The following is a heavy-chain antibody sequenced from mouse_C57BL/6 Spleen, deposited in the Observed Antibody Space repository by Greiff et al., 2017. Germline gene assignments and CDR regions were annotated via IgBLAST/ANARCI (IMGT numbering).Heavy chain of an antibody. J-gene: IGHJ4*01. CDR1: GYAFSSSW. CDR2: IYPGDGDT. D-gene: IGHD2-5*01. CDR3: ARHSKRTEGY. V-gene: IGHV1-82*01. Sequence: VQLQESGPELVKPGASVKISCKASGYAFSSSWMNWVKQRPGKGLEWIGRIYPGDGDTNYNGKFKGKATLTADKSSSTAYMQLSSLTSEDSAVYICARHSKRTEGYWGQGTSVTVSS.